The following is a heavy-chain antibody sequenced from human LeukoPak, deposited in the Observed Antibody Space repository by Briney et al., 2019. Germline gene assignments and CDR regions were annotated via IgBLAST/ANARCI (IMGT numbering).Heavy chain of an antibody. CDR2: IIPIFGTA. CDR1: GGTFSSYA. Sequence: SVKVSCKASGGTFSSYAISWVRQAPGQGLEWVGGIIPIFGTANYAQKFQGRVTITADESTSTAYMELSSLRSEDTAVYYCARREDYYYGMDVWGQGTTVTVSS. CDR3: ARREDYYYGMDV. J-gene: IGHJ6*02. V-gene: IGHV1-69*13.